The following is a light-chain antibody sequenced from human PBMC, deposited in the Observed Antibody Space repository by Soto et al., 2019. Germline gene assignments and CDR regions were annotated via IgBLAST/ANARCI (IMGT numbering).Light chain of an antibody. V-gene: IGLV1-40*01. CDR2: GNS. CDR3: QSYDSSLSGVV. J-gene: IGLJ2*01. Sequence: QSVLTQPPSVSGAPGQRVTISCTGSSSNIGAGYDVHWYQQLPGTAPKLLIYGNSNRPSGVPDRFSGSKSGTSAPLAITGLQAEDEADYYCQSYDSSLSGVVFGGGTHLTVL. CDR1: SSNIGAGYD.